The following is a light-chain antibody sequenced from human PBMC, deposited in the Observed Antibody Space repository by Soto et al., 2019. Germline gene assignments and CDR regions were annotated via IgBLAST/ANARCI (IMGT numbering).Light chain of an antibody. Sequence: QSVLSQPPSASGTPGQRVTIPCSGSSSNIGSHHVNWYQHLPGTAPKLLIYRSDQRPSGVPDRFTGSKSGTSASLAVSGFRSEEGAVYYCSAWGDSLVFGGGTRLTVL. CDR1: SSNIGSHH. CDR3: SAWGDSLV. J-gene: IGLJ2*01. V-gene: IGLV1-47*01. CDR2: RSD.